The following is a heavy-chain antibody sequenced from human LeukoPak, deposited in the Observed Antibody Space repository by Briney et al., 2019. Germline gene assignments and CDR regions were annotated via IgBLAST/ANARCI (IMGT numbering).Heavy chain of an antibody. J-gene: IGHJ4*02. V-gene: IGHV4-39*07. CDR1: GGSISSSSYY. Sequence: SETLSLTCTVSGGSISSSSYYWGWIRQPPGKGLEWIGSIYYSGSTYYNPSLKSRVTISVDTSKNQFSLKLSSVTAADTAVYYCARDSADFDWLLFSHPLYFDYWGQGTLVTVSS. CDR3: ARDSADFDWLLFSHPLYFDY. D-gene: IGHD3-9*01. CDR2: IYYSGST.